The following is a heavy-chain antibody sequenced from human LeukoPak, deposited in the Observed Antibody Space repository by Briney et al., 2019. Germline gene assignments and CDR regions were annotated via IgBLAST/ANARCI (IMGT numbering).Heavy chain of an antibody. V-gene: IGHV4-4*07. CDR1: GGSISSYY. J-gene: IGHJ6*03. CDR3: ARDPTSITMVRGVIPHYYYYMDV. D-gene: IGHD3-10*01. CDR2: IYTSGST. Sequence: SETLSLTCTVSGGSISSYYWSWIRQPAGKGLEWIGRIYTSGSTNYNPSLKSRVTMSVDTSKNQFSLKLSSVTAADTAVYYCARDPTSITMVRGVIPHYYYYMDVWGKGTTVTVSS.